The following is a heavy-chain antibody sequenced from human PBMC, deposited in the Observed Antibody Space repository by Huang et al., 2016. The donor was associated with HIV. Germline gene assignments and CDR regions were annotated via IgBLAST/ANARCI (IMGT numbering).Heavy chain of an antibody. Sequence: EVQLLESGGGLAQPGGSLRLSCTASGFTFGSYALNWVRQAPGKGLEWVSGTTGSGGSTYYANTVKGRFTISRDNSKNTLYLQRNSLRAEDTALYYCAKHLGGRRGFTFIVLFGAFDMWGQGTMVTVSS. CDR2: TTGSGGST. V-gene: IGHV3-23*01. D-gene: IGHD3-22*01. CDR3: AKHLGGRRGFTFIVLFGAFDM. J-gene: IGHJ3*02. CDR1: GFTFGSYA.